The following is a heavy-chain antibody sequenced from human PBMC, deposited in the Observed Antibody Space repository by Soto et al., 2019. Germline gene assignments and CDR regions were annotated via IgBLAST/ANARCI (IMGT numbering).Heavy chain of an antibody. V-gene: IGHV4-34*01. CDR1: GGSFSGHS. Sequence: SETLSLTCAVYGGSFSGHSWTWIRQSPGKGLEWIGDINHSGRVNYSPSLKSRVTISLDTSKNSLYLQMDSLRDEDTATYYCARDPDWLDPWGQGTLVTVSS. J-gene: IGHJ5*02. CDR3: ARDPDWLDP. CDR2: INHSGRV.